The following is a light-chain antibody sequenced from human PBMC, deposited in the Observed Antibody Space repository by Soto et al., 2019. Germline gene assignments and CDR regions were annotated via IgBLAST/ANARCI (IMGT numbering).Light chain of an antibody. CDR3: QQYGTSPT. Sequence: EIVLTQSPGTLSLFPGERATLSCRASQSLTTRYLAWYQQKPGQAPRLLIYGASSWDTGIPDRCSGSGSGTAFTLTISRLAPEDFAVYYWQQYGTSPTFGQGTRLEIK. V-gene: IGKV3-20*01. J-gene: IGKJ5*01. CDR1: QSLTTRY. CDR2: GAS.